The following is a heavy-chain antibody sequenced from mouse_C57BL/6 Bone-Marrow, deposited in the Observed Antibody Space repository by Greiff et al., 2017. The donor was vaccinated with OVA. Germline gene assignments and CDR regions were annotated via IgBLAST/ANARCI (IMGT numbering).Heavy chain of an antibody. V-gene: IGHV1-74*01. D-gene: IGHD1-1*01. J-gene: IGHJ3*01. Sequence: VQLQQPGAELVKPGASVKVSCKASGYTFTSYWMHWVKQRPGQGLEWIGRIHPSDSDTNYNQKFKGKATLTVDKSSSTAYMQSSSLQSEDSAVYYGALYYSGSSDGTDWFAYWGQETLVTVSA. CDR1: GYTFTSYW. CDR2: IHPSDSDT. CDR3: ALYYSGSSDGTDWFAY.